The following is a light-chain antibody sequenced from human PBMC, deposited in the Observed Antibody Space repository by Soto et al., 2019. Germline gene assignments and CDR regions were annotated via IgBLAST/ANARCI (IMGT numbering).Light chain of an antibody. V-gene: IGKV3-11*01. CDR3: QQRSNWPST. Sequence: EIVLTQSPATLSLSPGERATLSCRASQSVSGYLAWYQQKPGQAPRLLMYDASNRATGIPARFSGSGSGTAFTLTISSLEPEAFAVYYCQQRSNWPSTFGGGTKVEIK. CDR2: DAS. J-gene: IGKJ4*01. CDR1: QSVSGY.